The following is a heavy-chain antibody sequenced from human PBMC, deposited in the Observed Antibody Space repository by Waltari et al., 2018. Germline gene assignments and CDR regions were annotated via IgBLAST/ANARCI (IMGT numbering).Heavy chain of an antibody. J-gene: IGHJ5*02. Sequence: QVQLQQWGAGLLNPSATLSLTCAVYGGSFSGYYWSWLRPPQGKGLEWIGEIDRSGSTNGNPYIKSRVTISLGTSKNQFSLKRSSVTAADTAVYYCARHGVTTIMFSRFDPWGQGTLVTVSS. CDR1: GGSFSGYY. V-gene: IGHV4-34*01. CDR2: IDRSGST. D-gene: IGHD5-12*01. CDR3: ARHGVTTIMFSRFDP.